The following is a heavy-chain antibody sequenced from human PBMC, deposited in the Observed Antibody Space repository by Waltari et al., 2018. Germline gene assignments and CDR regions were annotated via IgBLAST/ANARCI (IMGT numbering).Heavy chain of an antibody. D-gene: IGHD2-15*01. Sequence: EVQLVESGGGLVQPGGSLRLSCAGSGFAFSSFEMNWVRQDPGRGLELVSYMLSGVSTISYADSVKGRFTVSRDNAKNSLYLQMNSLRAEDTAVYYCARRSGIHAFDIWGQGTMVTVSS. V-gene: IGHV3-48*03. J-gene: IGHJ3*02. CDR2: MLSGVSTI. CDR3: ARRSGIHAFDI. CDR1: GFAFSSFE.